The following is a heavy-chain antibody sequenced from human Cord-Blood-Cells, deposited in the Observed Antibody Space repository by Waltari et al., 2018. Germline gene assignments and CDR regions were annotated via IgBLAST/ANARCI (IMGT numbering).Heavy chain of an antibody. CDR2: IYYSGST. D-gene: IGHD3-3*01. CDR1: GGSISSSSYY. CDR3: ARQPYDFWSGYYLDY. J-gene: IGHJ4*02. V-gene: IGHV4-39*01. Sequence: QLQLQESGPGLVKPSETLSLTCTVSGGSISSSSYYWGWSRQPPGKGLGWIGSIYYSGSTYYNPSLKSRVTISVDTSKNQFSLKLSSVTAADTAVYYCARQPYDFWSGYYLDYWGQGTLVTVSS.